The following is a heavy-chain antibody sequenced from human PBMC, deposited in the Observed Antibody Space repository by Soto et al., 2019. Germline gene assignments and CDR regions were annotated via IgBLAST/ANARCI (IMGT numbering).Heavy chain of an antibody. Sequence: SETLSLTCTVSGGSISSYYWSWIRQPPGKGLEWIGYIYYSGSTNYNPSLKSRVTISVDTSKNQFSLKLSSVTAADTAVYYCARDTGIAAAGTDWLAPWGQGTLVTVSS. CDR3: ARDTGIAAAGTDWLAP. CDR2: IYYSGST. J-gene: IGHJ5*02. D-gene: IGHD6-13*01. V-gene: IGHV4-59*01. CDR1: GGSISSYY.